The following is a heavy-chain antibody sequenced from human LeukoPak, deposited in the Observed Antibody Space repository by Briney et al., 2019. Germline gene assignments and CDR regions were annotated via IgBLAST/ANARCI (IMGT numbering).Heavy chain of an antibody. D-gene: IGHD3-3*01. CDR2: ISGSGGST. J-gene: IGHJ6*02. CDR1: GFTFRSYA. Sequence: GASLRLSCAASGFTFRSYAMSWVRQAPGKGLEWVSAISGSGGSTYYADSVKGRFTISRDNSKNTLYLQMNSLRAEDTAVYYCAKDRRSDFWSGYYHYYYYGMDVWGQGTTVTVSS. CDR3: AKDRRSDFWSGYYHYYYYGMDV. V-gene: IGHV3-23*01.